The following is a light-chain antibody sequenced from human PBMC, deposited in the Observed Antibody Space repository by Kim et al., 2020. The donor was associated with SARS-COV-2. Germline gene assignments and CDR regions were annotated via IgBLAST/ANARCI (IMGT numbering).Light chain of an antibody. V-gene: IGLV9-49*01. CDR1: SGDSNYK. CDR2: VGTGGIVG. CDR3: GADHGSGSNFVVV. J-gene: IGLJ2*01. Sequence: CTLSSGDSNYKVDWYQQRPGKGPRFVMRVGTGGIVGSKGDGIPDRFSVLGSGLNRYLTIKNIQEEDESDYHCGADHGSGSNFVVVFGGGTKLTVL.